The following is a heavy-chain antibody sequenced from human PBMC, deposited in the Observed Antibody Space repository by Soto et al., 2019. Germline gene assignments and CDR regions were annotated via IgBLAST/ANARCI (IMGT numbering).Heavy chain of an antibody. CDR1: GFTFSRYN. J-gene: IGHJ3*01. V-gene: IGHV3-21*01. CDR2: VGTGSSYK. CDR3: ARESATGPVVDF. Sequence: EVQLAESGGGLVKPGGSLRISCAASGFTFSRYNMNWVRQAPGKGLEWVSSVGTGSSYKYYADSVKGRFTVYRDNAKNSLYLQMNTLRADDTAVYYCARESATGPVVDFWGQGTMVTVSS.